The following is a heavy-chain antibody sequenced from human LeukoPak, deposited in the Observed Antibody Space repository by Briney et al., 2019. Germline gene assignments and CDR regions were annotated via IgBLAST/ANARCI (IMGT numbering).Heavy chain of an antibody. D-gene: IGHD6-19*01. CDR1: GGSISSSNW. CDR2: IYHSGST. J-gene: IGHJ4*02. CDR3: AKRSAESSGYFDY. V-gene: IGHV4-4*02. Sequence: PSETLSLTCAVSGGSISSSNWWSWVRQPPGKGLEWIGEIYHSGSTNYNPSLKSRVTISVDKSKNQFSLKLSSVTAADTAVYYCAKRSAESSGYFDYWGQGTLVTVSS.